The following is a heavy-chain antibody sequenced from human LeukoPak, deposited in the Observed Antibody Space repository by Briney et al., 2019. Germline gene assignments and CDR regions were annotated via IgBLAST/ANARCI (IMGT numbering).Heavy chain of an antibody. CDR1: GFTFSSYA. V-gene: IGHV3-30*04. CDR3: AGPNSSGWYYFDY. D-gene: IGHD6-19*01. CDR2: ISYDGSNK. Sequence: AGGSLRLSCAASGFTFSSYAMHWVRQAPGKGLEWVAVISYDGSNKYYADSVKGRFTISRDNSKNTLYLQMNSLRAEDTAVYYCAGPNSSGWYYFDYWGQGTLVTVSS. J-gene: IGHJ4*02.